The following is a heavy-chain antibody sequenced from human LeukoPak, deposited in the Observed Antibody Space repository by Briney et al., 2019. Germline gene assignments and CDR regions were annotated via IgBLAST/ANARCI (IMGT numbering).Heavy chain of an antibody. CDR2: IYYSGST. J-gene: IGHJ4*02. V-gene: IGHV4-59*01. CDR1: GGSISSYY. Sequence: SETLSLTCTVSGGSISSYYWSWIRQPPGKGLEWIGYIYYSGSTNYNPSLKSRVTISVDTSKNQFSLKLSSGTAADTAVYYCARRRFFDYWGQETLVTVSS. CDR3: ARRRFFDY.